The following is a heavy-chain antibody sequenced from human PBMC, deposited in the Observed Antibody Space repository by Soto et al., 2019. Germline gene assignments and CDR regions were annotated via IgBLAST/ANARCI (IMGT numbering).Heavy chain of an antibody. D-gene: IGHD2-15*01. CDR3: AKGGYCSGGNCYFPNYYYGLDV. CDR1: GFTFSSYV. Sequence: GGSLRLSCAASGFTFSSYVVNWVRQAPGKGLEWVSTVSGNGDSTYYADSVKGRFTISRDNSKNTLYLQMNSLRAEDTAVYYCAKGGYCSGGNCYFPNYYYGLDVWGQGTTVTVSS. V-gene: IGHV3-23*01. J-gene: IGHJ6*02. CDR2: VSGNGDST.